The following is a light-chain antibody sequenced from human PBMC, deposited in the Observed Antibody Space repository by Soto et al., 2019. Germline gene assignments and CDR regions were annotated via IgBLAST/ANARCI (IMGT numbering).Light chain of an antibody. CDR2: AAS. J-gene: IGKJ4*01. Sequence: EIVMTQSPATLSVSPGERATLSCRASQSVSSYLAWYQQKPGQAPRLLISAASTRATGIPARFSGSGSGTDFTLTISSLQSEDSAVYYRQQYSNWPLLIFGGGTKVEIK. CDR3: QQYSNWPLLI. V-gene: IGKV3-15*01. CDR1: QSVSSY.